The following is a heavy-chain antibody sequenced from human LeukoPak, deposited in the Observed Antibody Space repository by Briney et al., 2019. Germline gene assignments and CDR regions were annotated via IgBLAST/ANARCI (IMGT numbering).Heavy chain of an antibody. CDR3: AKRGVVIRVILVGFHKEAYYFDS. CDR1: GFTLSNYG. Sequence: GGSLRLSCAVSGFTLSNYGISWVRQAPGKGLEWVAGIGGSGGGTNYADSVKGRFTISRDNPKNTLYLQMNSLRAEDTAVYFCAKRGVVIRVILVGFHKEAYYFDSWGQGALVTVSS. J-gene: IGHJ4*02. V-gene: IGHV3-23*01. CDR2: IGGSGGGT. D-gene: IGHD3-22*01.